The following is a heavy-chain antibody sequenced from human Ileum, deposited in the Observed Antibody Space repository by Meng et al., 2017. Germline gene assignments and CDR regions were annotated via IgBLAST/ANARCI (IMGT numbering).Heavy chain of an antibody. D-gene: IGHD3-16*01. J-gene: IGHJ4*02. CDR3: ARVEGVGPFDY. CDR2: IYYSGST. CDR1: GGSISSGGYY. V-gene: IGHV4-31*03. Sequence: VQLQDPGPGPVKPSQTLSLTCTVSGGSISSGGYYWSWIRQHPGKGLEWIGYIYYSGSTYYNPSLKSRVTISVDTSKNQFSLKLSSVTAADTAVYYCARVEGVGPFDYWGQGTLVTVSS.